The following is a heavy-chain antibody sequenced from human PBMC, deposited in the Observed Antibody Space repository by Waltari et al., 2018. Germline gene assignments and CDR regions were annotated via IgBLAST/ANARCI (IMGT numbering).Heavy chain of an antibody. D-gene: IGHD3-22*01. V-gene: IGHV1-2*06. CDR3: ASSQYYYDSSGYFPFDI. CDR1: GYTFTGSY. J-gene: IGHJ3*02. CDR2: INPNSGGT. Sequence: QVQLVQSGAEVKKPGASVKVSCKASGYTFTGSYMTWVRQAPGQGLEWMGRINPNSGGTNYAQKFQGRVTMTRDTSISTAYMELSRLRSDDTAVYYCASSQYYYDSSGYFPFDIWGQGTMVTVSS.